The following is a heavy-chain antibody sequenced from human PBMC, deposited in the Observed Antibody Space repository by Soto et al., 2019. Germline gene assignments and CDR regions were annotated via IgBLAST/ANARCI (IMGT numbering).Heavy chain of an antibody. CDR2: IYHSGST. CDR3: ARDHPHSYGIYYFDY. V-gene: IGHV4-4*02. J-gene: IGHJ4*02. D-gene: IGHD5-18*01. CDR1: GGSISSSNW. Sequence: PSETLSLTCAVSGGSISSSNWWSWVRQPPGKGLEWIGEIYHSGSTNYNPSLKSRVTISVDKSKNQFSLKLTSVTAADTAVYYCARDHPHSYGIYYFDYWGQGTLVTVSS.